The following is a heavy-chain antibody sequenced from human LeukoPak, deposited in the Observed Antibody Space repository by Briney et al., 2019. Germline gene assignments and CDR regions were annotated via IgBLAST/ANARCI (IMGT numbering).Heavy chain of an antibody. J-gene: IGHJ5*02. CDR2: INPNSGGT. Sequence: ASVKVSCKASGYTFTDYYVHWVRQAPGQGLEWMGWINPNSGGTNYAQKFQGRVTMTRDTSVSTAYMELSRLTSDDTAVYYCARSGVVVAATVNGDWSDPWGQGTLVTVSS. CDR1: GYTFTDYY. D-gene: IGHD2-15*01. V-gene: IGHV1-2*02. CDR3: ARSGVVVAATVNGDWSDP.